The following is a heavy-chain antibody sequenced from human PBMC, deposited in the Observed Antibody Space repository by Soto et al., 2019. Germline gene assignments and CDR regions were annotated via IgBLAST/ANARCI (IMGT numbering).Heavy chain of an antibody. V-gene: IGHV1-3*01. Sequence: ASVKVSCKASGYTFTSYAMNWVRQAPGQRLEWMGWINAGNGNTKYSQKFQGRVTITRDTSASTAYMELSSLRYEDTAVYYCARVYGLGAFDIWGQGTMVTVSS. CDR3: ARVYGLGAFDI. D-gene: IGHD4-17*01. J-gene: IGHJ3*02. CDR1: GYTFTSYA. CDR2: INAGNGNT.